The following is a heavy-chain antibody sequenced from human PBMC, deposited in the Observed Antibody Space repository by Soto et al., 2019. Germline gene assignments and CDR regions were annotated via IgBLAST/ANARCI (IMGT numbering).Heavy chain of an antibody. Sequence: SETRSLTCAVYGVSFSGYYWSWIRQPPGKGLEWIGEINRSGSTNYNPSLKSRVTISVDTSKNQFSLKLSSVTAADTAVYYCARGRFDWLLYARLFDYWGQGTLVTVP. J-gene: IGHJ4*02. CDR2: INRSGST. CDR3: ARGRFDWLLYARLFDY. V-gene: IGHV4-34*01. CDR1: GVSFSGYY. D-gene: IGHD3-9*01.